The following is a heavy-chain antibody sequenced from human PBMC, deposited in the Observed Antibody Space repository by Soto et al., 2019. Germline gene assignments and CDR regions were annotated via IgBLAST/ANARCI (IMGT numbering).Heavy chain of an antibody. CDR2: ISAYNGNT. V-gene: IGHV1-18*01. CDR1: GYTFTSYG. Sequence: ASVKVSCKASGYTFTSYGISWVRQAPGQGLEWMGWISAYNGNTNYAQKLQGRVTMTTDTSTSTAYMELRSLRSDDTAVYYCARRGGRGSLYSSSYFDYWGQGTLVTVSS. J-gene: IGHJ4*02. CDR3: ARRGGRGSLYSSSYFDY. D-gene: IGHD6-6*01.